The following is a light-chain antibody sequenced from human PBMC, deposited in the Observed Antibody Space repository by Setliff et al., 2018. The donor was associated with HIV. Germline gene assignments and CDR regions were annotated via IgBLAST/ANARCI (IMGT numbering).Light chain of an antibody. CDR2: EVT. CDR3: CTYAGTSSLI. Sequence: QSVLTQPRSVSGSPGQSVTISCTGSSNDVGRYKYVPWYQQRPGKAPKTMIYEVTKRPSGVPDRFSGSRSGNTASLTISGLQAEDEADYYCCTYAGTSSLIFGGGTKVTVL. V-gene: IGLV2-11*01. CDR1: SNDVGRYKY. J-gene: IGLJ2*01.